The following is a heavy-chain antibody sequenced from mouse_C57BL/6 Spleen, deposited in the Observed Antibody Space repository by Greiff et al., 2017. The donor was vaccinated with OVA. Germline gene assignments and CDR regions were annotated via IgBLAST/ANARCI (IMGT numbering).Heavy chain of an antibody. D-gene: IGHD1-1*01. CDR2: IDPSDSYT. CDR3: ARTPYYYGSSYDAMDY. J-gene: IGHJ4*01. Sequence: QVQLQQPGAELVMPGASVTLSCKASGYTFTSYWMHWVKQRPGQGLEWIGEIDPSDSYTNYNQKFKGKSTLTVDKSSSTAYMQLSSLTSEDSAVYYCARTPYYYGSSYDAMDYWGQGTSVTVSS. V-gene: IGHV1-69*01. CDR1: GYTFTSYW.